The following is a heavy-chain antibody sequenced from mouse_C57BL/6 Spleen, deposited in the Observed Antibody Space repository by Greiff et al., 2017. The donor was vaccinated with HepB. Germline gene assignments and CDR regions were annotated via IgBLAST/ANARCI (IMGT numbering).Heavy chain of an antibody. CDR3: ARGPATVVATGYFDY. CDR1: GYTFTSYG. V-gene: IGHV1-81*01. J-gene: IGHJ2*01. CDR2: IYTRSGNT. Sequence: VQLQQSGAELARPGASVKLSCKASGYTFTSYGISWVKQRTGQGLEWIGEIYTRSGNTYYTEKFKGKATLTADKSSSTAYMELRSLTSEDSAVYFCARGPATVVATGYFDYWGQGTTLTVSS. D-gene: IGHD1-1*01.